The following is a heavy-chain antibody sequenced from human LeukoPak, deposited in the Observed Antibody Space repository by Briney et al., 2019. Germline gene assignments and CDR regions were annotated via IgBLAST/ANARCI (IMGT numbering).Heavy chain of an antibody. CDR2: ISGSGGST. V-gene: IGHV3-23*01. CDR1: GFTFSSYA. Sequence: GGSLRLSCAASGFTFSSYAMSWVRQAPGKGLEWVSAISGSGGSTYYADSVKGRFTISRDNSKNTLYLQMNSLRAEDTAVYYCARAGPYSSSPPPHFDYWGQGTLVTVSS. J-gene: IGHJ4*02. CDR3: ARAGPYSSSPPPHFDY. D-gene: IGHD6-13*01.